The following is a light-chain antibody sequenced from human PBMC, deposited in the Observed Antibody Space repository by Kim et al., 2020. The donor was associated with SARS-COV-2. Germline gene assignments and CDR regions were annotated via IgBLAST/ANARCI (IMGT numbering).Light chain of an antibody. J-gene: IGKJ5*01. V-gene: IGKV3-20*01. Sequence: GERAPPSARASQSVSSSYFAWYQQKPGQAPRLLIYGASSRATGIPDRFSGSGSGTDFTLTITRVEPEDFAVYYCQQYGSSPPITFGQGTRLEIK. CDR1: QSVSSSY. CDR2: GAS. CDR3: QQYGSSPPIT.